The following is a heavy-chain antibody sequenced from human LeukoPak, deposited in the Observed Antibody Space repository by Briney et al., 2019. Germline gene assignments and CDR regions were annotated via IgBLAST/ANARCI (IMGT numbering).Heavy chain of an antibody. J-gene: IGHJ4*01. Sequence: GGSLRLSCAASGFNFSPYWMSWIRKAQGKGLEWVASIRQDGGEKYYVDSVKGRFTISRDNTKNSLYLQMSALRAEDTAVYYCARDGTAAGLYFDLWGQGTLVTVSS. CDR3: ARDGTAAGLYFDL. CDR1: GFNFSPYW. V-gene: IGHV3-7*01. CDR2: IRQDGGEK. D-gene: IGHD6-13*01.